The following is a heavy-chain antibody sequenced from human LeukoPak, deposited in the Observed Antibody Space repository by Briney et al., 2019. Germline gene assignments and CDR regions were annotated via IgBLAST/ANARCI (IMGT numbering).Heavy chain of an antibody. CDR2: IYSGGST. J-gene: IGHJ6*02. D-gene: IGHD2-15*01. CDR1: GFTVSSNY. Sequence: PGGSLRLSCAASGFTVSSNYMSLVRQAPGKGLEWVSVIYSGGSTYYADSVKGRFTISRDNSKNTLYLQMNSLRAEDTAVYYCASGGPRSQLYYYYGMDVWGQGTTVTVSS. V-gene: IGHV3-53*01. CDR3: ASGGPRSQLYYYYGMDV.